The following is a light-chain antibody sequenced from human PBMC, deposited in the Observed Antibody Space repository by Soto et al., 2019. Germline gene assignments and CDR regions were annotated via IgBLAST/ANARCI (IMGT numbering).Light chain of an antibody. J-gene: IGLJ1*01. CDR3: AAWDDILHGRA. CDR2: SNN. CDR1: RSNIGSNP. Sequence: QSALTQPPSASGTPGQRVTISCSGSRSNIGSNPVNWYQQLPGTAPKLLIDSNNQRPSGVPDRFSGSRSGTSASLAISGLQSEDEADYYCAAWDDILHGRAFGTGTKVTV. V-gene: IGLV1-44*01.